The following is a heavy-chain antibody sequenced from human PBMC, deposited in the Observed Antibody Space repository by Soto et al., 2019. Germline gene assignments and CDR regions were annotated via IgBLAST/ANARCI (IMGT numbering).Heavy chain of an antibody. CDR1: GFTFSTSW. V-gene: IGHV3-74*01. Sequence: EVQLVESGGGLVQPGGSLRLSCGASGFTFSTSWMHWVRQTPGKGLVWVSHINPDGSITNYADSAKGRFTISRDNARNTLFLEMNNVRAEDTSVYFCARDIGYGGSWGQGTLVTVSS. CDR3: ARDIGYGGS. D-gene: IGHD2-15*01. J-gene: IGHJ4*02. CDR2: INPDGSIT.